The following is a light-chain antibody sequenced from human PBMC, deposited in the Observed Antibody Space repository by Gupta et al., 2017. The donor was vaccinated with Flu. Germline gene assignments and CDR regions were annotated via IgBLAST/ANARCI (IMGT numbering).Light chain of an antibody. CDR2: RNN. CDR1: SHNVHDHG. V-gene: IGLV10-54*04. J-gene: IGLJ3*02. CDR3: SAWDTSLTAWV. Sequence: NSHNVHDHGAAWLQQQPGLPPKHLSDRNNNRHSEISERFYSSRSGNTASLTITGLQPEDEGDYYCSAWDTSLTAWVFGGGTKLTVL.